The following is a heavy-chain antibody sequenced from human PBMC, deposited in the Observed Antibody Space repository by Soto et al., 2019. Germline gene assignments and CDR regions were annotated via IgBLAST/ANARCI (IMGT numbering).Heavy chain of an antibody. CDR3: ASTYSSSWYWFDP. J-gene: IGHJ5*02. V-gene: IGHV2-26*04. CDR1: GFSLSNAGLG. Sequence: QVTVKESGPVLVKPTETLTLTCTVSGFSLSNAGLGVSWIRQPQGKALEWLAHIFSNDEKSYTTSLKSRLTISKDTSKSQVVRTMTNMEPVDTATYYCASTYSSSWYWFDPWGQGTLVTVSS. D-gene: IGHD6-13*01. CDR2: IFSNDEK.